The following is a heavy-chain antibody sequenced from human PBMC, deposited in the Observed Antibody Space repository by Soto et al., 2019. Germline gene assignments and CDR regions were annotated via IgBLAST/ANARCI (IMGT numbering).Heavy chain of an antibody. CDR2: IYYSGST. CDR1: GGSISSGDYY. V-gene: IGHV4-30-4*01. D-gene: IGHD3-10*01. CDR3: ARASSRGGSWQDLGY. J-gene: IGHJ4*02. Sequence: QVQLQESGPGLVKPSQTLSLTCTVSGGSISSGDYYWGWIRQPPGKGLEWIGYIYYSGSTYYNPSLRGRVTILVDTSKNQFSVKVSAVTAGYTAVYFCARASSRGGSWQDLGYLGQGTPVT.